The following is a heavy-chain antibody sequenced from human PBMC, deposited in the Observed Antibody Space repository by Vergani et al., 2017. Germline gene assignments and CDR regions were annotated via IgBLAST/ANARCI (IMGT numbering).Heavy chain of an antibody. Sequence: EVQLVQSGAEVKKPGESLKISCQISGYSFTNYWIGWARQMPGKALEWMGIIHPADSDTRYSPSFQGQVTISVDKSISTAYLQRSSLRASDSAMYYCARLYGRDSSGSKYFDYWGQGTLVTVSS. J-gene: IGHJ4*02. V-gene: IGHV5-51*01. CDR1: GYSFTNYW. CDR2: IHPADSDT. D-gene: IGHD3-22*01. CDR3: ARLYGRDSSGSKYFDY.